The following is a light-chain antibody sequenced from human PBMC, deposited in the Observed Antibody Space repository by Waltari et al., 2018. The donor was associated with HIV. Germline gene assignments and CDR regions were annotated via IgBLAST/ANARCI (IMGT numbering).Light chain of an antibody. CDR1: SSDVGGYTS. Sequence: QSALPQPASVSGSPGQSITISCTGTSSDVGGYTSVSWYQQHPGKAPKLMIYEVSNRPSGVSNRFSGSKSGNTASLTISGLQAEDESNYYCSSYTSSDTVVFGGGTKLTVL. CDR3: SSYTSSDTVV. V-gene: IGLV2-14*01. CDR2: EVS. J-gene: IGLJ2*01.